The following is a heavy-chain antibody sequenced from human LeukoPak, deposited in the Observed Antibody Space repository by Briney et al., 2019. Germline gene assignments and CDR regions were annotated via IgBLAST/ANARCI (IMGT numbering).Heavy chain of an antibody. CDR2: ISYDGSNK. D-gene: IGHD5-12*01. CDR1: GFTFSSYA. CDR3: AREWQLRWMAFDY. Sequence: PGGSLRLSCAPSGFTFSSYAMHWVRHAPGKGLEWVAVISYDGSNKYYEDSVKGRFTISRDNSKNTLCLQMNSLRAEDTAVSYCAREWQLRWMAFDYWGQGTLVTVSS. J-gene: IGHJ4*02. V-gene: IGHV3-30*04.